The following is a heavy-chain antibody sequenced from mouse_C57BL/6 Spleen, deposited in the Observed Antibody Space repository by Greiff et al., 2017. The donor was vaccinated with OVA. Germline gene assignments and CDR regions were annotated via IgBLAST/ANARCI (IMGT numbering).Heavy chain of an antibody. CDR3: ITGKNPPFAY. J-gene: IGHJ3*01. CDR1: GFTFSNYW. V-gene: IGHV6-3*01. Sequence: EVKLLESGGGLVQPGGSMKLSCVASGFTFSNYWMNWVRQSPEKGLEWVAQIRLKSDNYATHYAESVKGRFTISRDDSKSSVYLQMNNLRAEDTGIYYCITGKNPPFAYWGQGTLVTVSA. CDR2: IRLKSDNYAT. D-gene: IGHD4-1*01.